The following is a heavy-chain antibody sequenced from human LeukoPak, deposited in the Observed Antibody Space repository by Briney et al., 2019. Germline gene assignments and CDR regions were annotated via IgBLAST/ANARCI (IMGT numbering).Heavy chain of an antibody. CDR1: GGSISSYY. CDR3: ARQDIVVVPAAMGGTAWFDP. J-gene: IGHJ5*02. CDR2: IYYSGST. D-gene: IGHD2-2*01. Sequence: SETLSLTCTVSGGSISSYYWSWIRQPPGKGLEWIGYIYYSGSTNYNPSLKSRVTISVDTSKNQFSLKLSSVTAADTAVYHCARQDIVVVPAAMGGTAWFDPWGQGTLVTVSS. V-gene: IGHV4-59*08.